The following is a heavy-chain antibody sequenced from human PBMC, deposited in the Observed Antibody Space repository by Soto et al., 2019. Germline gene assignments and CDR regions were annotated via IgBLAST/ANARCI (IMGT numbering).Heavy chain of an antibody. V-gene: IGHV3-23*01. CDR2: ISGSGDST. J-gene: IGHJ1*01. CDR3: AKGVPGIAVAGTGYFQR. D-gene: IGHD6-19*01. CDR1: GFTFSSYA. Sequence: EVQLLESGGGLVQPGGSLRLSCAASGFTFSSYAMSWVRQAPGKGLEWVSGISGSGDSTYYADSVKGRFTISRDNSKNRLYLQMKSLRAEDTVVCYCAKGVPGIAVAGTGYFQRWGQGTLVTVSS.